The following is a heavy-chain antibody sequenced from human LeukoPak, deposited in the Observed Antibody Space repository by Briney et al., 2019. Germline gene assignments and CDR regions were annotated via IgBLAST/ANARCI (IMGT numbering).Heavy chain of an antibody. CDR1: GFTFSSYW. CDR2: INSDGSGT. V-gene: IGHV3-74*01. D-gene: IGHD6-13*01. CDR3: AKRGQQQLVSYYYYMDV. Sequence: GGSLRLSCAASGFTFSSYWMHWVRQAPGNGLVWVSRINSDGSGTSYADSVKGRFTISRDNSKNTLYLQMNSLRAEDTAVYYCAKRGQQQLVSYYYYMDVWGKGTTVTISS. J-gene: IGHJ6*03.